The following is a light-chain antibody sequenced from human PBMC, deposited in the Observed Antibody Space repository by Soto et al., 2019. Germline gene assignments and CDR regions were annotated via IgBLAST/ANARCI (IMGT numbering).Light chain of an antibody. CDR1: KNDIGVYDF. CDR2: EVV. V-gene: IGLV2-8*01. CDR3: KSYAGSNTYV. J-gene: IGLJ1*01. Sequence: QSVLTQLASGSGSPGQSFTISCTGTKNDIGVYDFVSWYQHHPGKAPRLIIYEVVQRPSGVPDRLSGSKSGKTASLTVSGLQAEDEADYFCKSYAGSNTYVFGSGTKV.